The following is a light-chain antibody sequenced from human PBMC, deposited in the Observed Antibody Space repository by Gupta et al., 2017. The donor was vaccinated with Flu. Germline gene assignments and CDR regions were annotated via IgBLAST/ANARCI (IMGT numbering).Light chain of an antibody. J-gene: IGLJ2*01. CDR2: QDN. Sequence: SYELTQPSSVSFAPGQTANITCSGDKLGYKFACWYQQKPGQSPVLVIYQDNKRPQGIPERFSGSNAGNTATLTISGTQAMDEADYYCQAWDSSTVVFGGGTKLTVL. CDR3: QAWDSSTVV. V-gene: IGLV3-1*01. CDR1: KLGYKF.